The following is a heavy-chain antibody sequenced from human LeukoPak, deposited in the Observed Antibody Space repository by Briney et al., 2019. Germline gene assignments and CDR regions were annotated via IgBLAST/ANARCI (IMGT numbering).Heavy chain of an antibody. V-gene: IGHV3-7*04. CDR3: VRAHHPGGWFDP. D-gene: IGHD3-10*01. CDR2: INQDGGEI. CDR1: GFTFSSSW. J-gene: IGHJ5*02. Sequence: GSLRLSCAASGFTFSSSWMTWVRQAPGKGLEWVASINQDGGEIHYVDSVKGRFTISRDNAKNSLYLQMNSLTAEDTAVHYCVRAHHPGGWFDPWGQGTLVTVSS.